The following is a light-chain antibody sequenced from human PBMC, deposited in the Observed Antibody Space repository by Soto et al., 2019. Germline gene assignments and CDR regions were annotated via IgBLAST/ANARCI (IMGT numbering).Light chain of an antibody. J-gene: IGLJ1*01. CDR1: SSNIGSNT. V-gene: IGLV1-44*01. Sequence: SVLTQPPSTSGTPGQRVTISCSGSSSNIGSNTVSWCQQLPGTAPKPLIYNNNQRPSGVPDRFSGSKSGTSASLAISGLQSEDEADYYCAAWDDSLIGYVFGTGTKATVL. CDR3: AAWDDSLIGYV. CDR2: NNN.